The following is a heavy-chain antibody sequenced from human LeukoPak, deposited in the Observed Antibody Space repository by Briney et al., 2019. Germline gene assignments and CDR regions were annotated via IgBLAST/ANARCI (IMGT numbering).Heavy chain of an antibody. CDR2: INPNSGGT. CDR3: ARVDGGYLDWFDP. Sequence: ASVKVSCKASGYTFTSYYMHWVRQAPGQGGEGMGWINPNSGGTNYAQKFQGRVTMTRDTSISTAYMELIRLKSDATAVYYCARVDGGYLDWFDPWGQGTLVTVSS. V-gene: IGHV1-2*02. J-gene: IGHJ5*02. CDR1: GYTFTSYY. D-gene: IGHD5-12*01.